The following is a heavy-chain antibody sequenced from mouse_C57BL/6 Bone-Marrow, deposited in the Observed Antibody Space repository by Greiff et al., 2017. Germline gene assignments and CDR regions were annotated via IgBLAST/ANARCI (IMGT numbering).Heavy chain of an antibody. J-gene: IGHJ3*01. D-gene: IGHD1-1*01. CDR1: GYTFTDYY. V-gene: IGHV1-26*01. CDR3: ARRRIFYYGSTYAWFAY. Sequence: EVQLQQSGPELVKPGASVKISCKASGYTFTDYYMNWVKQSHGKSLEWIGDINPNNGGTSYNQQFKGKATLTVDKSSSTAYMELRSLTSEDSAVYYCARRRIFYYGSTYAWFAYWGQGTLVTVSA. CDR2: INPNNGGT.